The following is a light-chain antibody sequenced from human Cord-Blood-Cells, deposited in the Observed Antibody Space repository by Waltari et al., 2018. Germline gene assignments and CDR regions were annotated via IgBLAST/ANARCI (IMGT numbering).Light chain of an antibody. CDR2: WAS. V-gene: IGKV4-1*01. J-gene: IGKJ2*01. CDR1: QSVLYSSHNKNY. CDR3: QQYYSTPPYT. Sequence: DIVMTQSPDSLAVSLGERATINCKSSQSVLYSSHNKNYLAWYQQKPGQPPKLLIYWASTRESGFPDRFSGSGSGTDFTLTISSLQAEDVAVYYCQQYYSTPPYTFGQGTKLEIK.